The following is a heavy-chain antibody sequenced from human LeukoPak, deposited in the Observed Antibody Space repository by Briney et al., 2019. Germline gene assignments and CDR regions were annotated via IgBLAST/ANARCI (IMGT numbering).Heavy chain of an antibody. J-gene: IGHJ6*03. CDR1: GYTFTGYY. V-gene: IGHV1-2*02. CDR3: ARSEYSSSWYGYYYYYMDV. CDR2: INPNSGGT. D-gene: IGHD6-13*01. Sequence: ASVKVSCKASGYTFTGYYMHWVRQAPGQGLEWMGWINPNSGGTNYAQKFQGRVTITRNTSISTAYMELSSLRSEDTAVYYCARSEYSSSWYGYYYYYMDVWGKGTTVTVSS.